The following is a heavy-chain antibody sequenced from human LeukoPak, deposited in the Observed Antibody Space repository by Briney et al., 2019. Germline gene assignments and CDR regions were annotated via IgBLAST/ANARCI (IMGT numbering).Heavy chain of an antibody. D-gene: IGHD3-10*01. V-gene: IGHV1-18*01. CDR3: AIGGWFGVDY. J-gene: IGHJ4*02. Sequence: GASVKVSCKSSGYTFTNSGISWVRQAPGQGLEWMGWISQYSGNTEYAQKFQDRVIMTTDMSTDTAHMELRSLRLDDTALYFCAIGGWFGVDYWGQGTLITVSS. CDR1: GYTFTNSG. CDR2: ISQYSGNT.